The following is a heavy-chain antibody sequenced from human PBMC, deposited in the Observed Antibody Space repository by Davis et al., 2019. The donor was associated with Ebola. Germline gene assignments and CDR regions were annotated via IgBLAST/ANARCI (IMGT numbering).Heavy chain of an antibody. CDR2: IIPIFGTA. CDR1: GGTFSSYA. J-gene: IGHJ4*02. CDR3: AASLAYWWCMPQ. V-gene: IGHV1-69*05. Sequence: SVKVSCKASGGTFSSYAISWVRQAPGQGLEWMGGIIPIFGTANYAQTFQGRVTMTRDTSTSTVYMELSSLRSEDTAVYYCAASLAYWWCMPQWGQGTLVTVSS. D-gene: IGHD2-8*02.